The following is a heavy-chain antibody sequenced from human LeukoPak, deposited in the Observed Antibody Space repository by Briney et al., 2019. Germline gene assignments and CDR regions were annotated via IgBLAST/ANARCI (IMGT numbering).Heavy chain of an antibody. V-gene: IGHV3-7*01. CDR2: IKQDGSEK. D-gene: IGHD5-18*01. CDR1: GFTFSSYW. CDR3: ARESGGYSYGFDY. Sequence: GGSLRLSCADSGFTFSSYWMSWVRQAPGKGLEWVANIKQDGSEKYYVDSVKGRFTISRDNAKNSLYLQMNSLRAEDTAVYYCARESGGYSYGFDYWGQGTLVTVSS. J-gene: IGHJ4*02.